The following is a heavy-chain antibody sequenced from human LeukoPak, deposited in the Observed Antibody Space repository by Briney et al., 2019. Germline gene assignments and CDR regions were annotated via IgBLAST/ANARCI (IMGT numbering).Heavy chain of an antibody. CDR2: IYYSGST. D-gene: IGHD1-7*01. V-gene: IGHV4-39*07. J-gene: IGHJ5*02. CDR1: GGSISSSTYY. CDR3: AKDVLELHGEINWFDP. Sequence: PSETLSLTCTVSGGSISSSTYYWGWIRQPPGKGLEWIGTIYYSGSTYYNPSLKSRVSMSVDTSKKQFSLKLGSVTAADTAVYYCAKDVLELHGEINWFDPWGQGTLVTVSS.